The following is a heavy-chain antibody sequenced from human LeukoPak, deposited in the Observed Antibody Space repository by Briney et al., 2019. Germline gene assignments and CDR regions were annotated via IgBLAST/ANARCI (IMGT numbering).Heavy chain of an antibody. D-gene: IGHD3-10*02. CDR3: AKTRFGELSSYFDY. V-gene: IGHV3-23*01. CDR2: ISGSGGST. Sequence: GGSLRLSCAASGFTFSSYAMSWVRQAPGKGLGWASAISGSGGSTYYADSVKGRFTISRDNSKNTLYLQMNSLRAEDTAVYYCAKTRFGELSSYFDYWGQGTLVTVSS. CDR1: GFTFSSYA. J-gene: IGHJ4*02.